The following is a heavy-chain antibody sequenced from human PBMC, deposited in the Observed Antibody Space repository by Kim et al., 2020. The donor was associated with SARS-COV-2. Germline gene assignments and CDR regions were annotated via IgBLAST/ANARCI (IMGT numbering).Heavy chain of an antibody. CDR2: IKSKTDGGTT. J-gene: IGHJ4*02. V-gene: IGHV3-15*01. CDR3: TTDLLWFGELLSYYFDY. D-gene: IGHD3-10*01. CDR1: GFTFSNAW. Sequence: GGSLRLSCAASGFTFSNAWMSWVRQAPGKGLEWVGRIKSKTDGGTTDYAAPVKGRFTISRDDSKNTLYLQMNSLKTEDTAVYYCTTDLLWFGELLSYYFDYWGQGTLVTVSS.